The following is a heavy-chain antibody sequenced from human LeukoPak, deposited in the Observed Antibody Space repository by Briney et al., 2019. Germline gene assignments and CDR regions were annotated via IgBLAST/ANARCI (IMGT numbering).Heavy chain of an antibody. CDR1: GGSISSSSHY. CDR2: IYYRGNT. V-gene: IGHV4-39*01. D-gene: IGHD2-15*01. CDR3: ARLGYCDGGSCYFPFDQ. Sequence: PSETLSLTCSVSGGSISSSSHYWGWIRQPPGTGLEWIGSIYYRGNTYYNPSLTSRVTISVDTSKKQFSLKLTSVTAADTAVYYRARLGYCDGGSCYFPFDQWGQGTLVIVSS. J-gene: IGHJ4*02.